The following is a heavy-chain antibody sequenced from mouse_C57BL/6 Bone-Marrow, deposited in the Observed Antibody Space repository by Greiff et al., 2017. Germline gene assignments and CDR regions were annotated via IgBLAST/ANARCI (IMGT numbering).Heavy chain of an antibody. CDR2: IDPANGNT. Sequence: DVKLVESVAELVRPGASVKLSCTASGFNIKNTYMHWVKQRPEQGLEWIGRIDPANGNTKYAPKFQGKATITADTSSNTAYLQLSSLTSEDTAIYYCARDPGDGYFFDYWGQGTTLTVSS. V-gene: IGHV14-3*01. CDR1: GFNIKNTY. CDR3: ARDPGDGYFFDY. J-gene: IGHJ2*01. D-gene: IGHD2-3*01.